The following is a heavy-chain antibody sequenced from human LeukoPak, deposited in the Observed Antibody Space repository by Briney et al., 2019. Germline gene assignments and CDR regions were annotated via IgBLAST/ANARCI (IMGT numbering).Heavy chain of an antibody. D-gene: IGHD3-3*01. CDR1: GGSISSGGYY. Sequence: SETLSLTCTVSGGSISSGGYYWTWIRQPPGKGLEWIGYIYHSGSTYYNPSLKSRVTLSVDTSKNQFSLNLNSVTTADTAVYYCAREDRQGIFGVVGFDPWGQGTLVTVSS. J-gene: IGHJ5*02. CDR3: AREDRQGIFGVVGFDP. V-gene: IGHV4-30-2*01. CDR2: IYHSGST.